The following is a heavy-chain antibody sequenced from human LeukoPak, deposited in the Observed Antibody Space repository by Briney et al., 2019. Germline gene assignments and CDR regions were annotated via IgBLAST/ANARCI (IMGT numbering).Heavy chain of an antibody. Sequence: GGSLRLSCVASGFIVSSNYMSWVRQAPGKGLEWVSLIDSPGTTYYADSVKGRFTVSRDNSKNTLYFQMNSLRAEDTAVYYCARRERLGYSYGRGTLDVWGQGTMVTVSS. V-gene: IGHV3-66*01. D-gene: IGHD5-18*01. J-gene: IGHJ3*01. CDR3: ARRERLGYSYGRGTLDV. CDR2: IDSPGTT. CDR1: GFIVSSNY.